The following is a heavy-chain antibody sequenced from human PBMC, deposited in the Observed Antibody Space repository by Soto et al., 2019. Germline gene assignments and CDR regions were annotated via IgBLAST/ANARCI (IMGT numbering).Heavy chain of an antibody. Sequence: EVQLVESGGGLVQPGGSLRLSCAASGFTFSAYWMNWVRLAPGKGLEWVANIKQDGSQKNYVDSVKGRFTISRDNAKNSLYLQMSSLRAEDTAVYYCITSVNTNDYWGQGTLVTVSS. V-gene: IGHV3-7*01. CDR3: ITSVNTNDY. CDR2: IKQDGSQK. CDR1: GFTFSAYW. J-gene: IGHJ4*02. D-gene: IGHD4-17*01.